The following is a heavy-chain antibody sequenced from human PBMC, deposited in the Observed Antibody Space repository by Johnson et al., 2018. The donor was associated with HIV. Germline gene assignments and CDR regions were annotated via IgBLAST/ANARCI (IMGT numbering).Heavy chain of an antibody. CDR1: GFTFSSYA. CDR2: ISGSGGST. J-gene: IGHJ3*02. V-gene: IGHV3-23*04. Sequence: VQLVESGGGLVQPGGSLRLSCAASGFTFSSYAMSWVRQAPGKGLEWVSAISGSGGSTYYADSVKGRFTISRDNSKNTLYLQMNSLRAEDTAVYYCARAPNYYYDSSGYYYGGASAFDIWGQGTMVTVSS. CDR3: ARAPNYYYDSSGYYYGGASAFDI. D-gene: IGHD3-22*01.